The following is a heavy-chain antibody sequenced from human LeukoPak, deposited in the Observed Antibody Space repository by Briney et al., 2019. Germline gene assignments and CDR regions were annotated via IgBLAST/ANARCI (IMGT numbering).Heavy chain of an antibody. CDR2: ISVSGNT. J-gene: IGHJ4*02. CDR1: GFTLSSYA. Sequence: PGGSLRLSCAASGFTLSSYAMSWVRQGPGKVPEWVSAISVSGNTYHADSVKGRFTISRDSSKNTLYLQMNSLRAGDAAVYYCAKAPVTTCSGAYCYPFDYWSQGTLVTVSS. D-gene: IGHD2-15*01. CDR3: AKAPVTTCSGAYCYPFDY. V-gene: IGHV3-23*01.